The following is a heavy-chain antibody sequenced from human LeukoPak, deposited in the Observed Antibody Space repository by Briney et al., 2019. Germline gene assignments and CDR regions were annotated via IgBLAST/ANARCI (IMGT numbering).Heavy chain of an antibody. CDR3: ARAGYSNEGYSGYGHEDY. J-gene: IGHJ4*02. Sequence: SETLSLTCTVSGGSISDSNNFWGWIRQPPGKGLKWIGYISESGSTYYNPSLKSRVTISVDTSKNQFSLKLSSVTAADTAVYYCARAGYSNEGYSGYGHEDYWGQGTLVTVSS. CDR1: GGSISDSNNF. CDR2: ISESGST. D-gene: IGHD5-12*01. V-gene: IGHV4-39*07.